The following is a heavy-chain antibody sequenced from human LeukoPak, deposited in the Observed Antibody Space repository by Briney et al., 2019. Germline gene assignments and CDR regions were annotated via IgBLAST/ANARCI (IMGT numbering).Heavy chain of an antibody. V-gene: IGHV3-48*03. J-gene: IGHJ5*02. Sequence: PGGSLRLSCAASGFTFSSYEMNWVRQAPGKGLEWVSYISSSGSTIYYADSVKSRFTISRDNAKNSLYLQMNSLRAEDTAVYYCARVVSSGNWFDPWGQGTLVTVSS. CDR3: ARVVSSGNWFDP. D-gene: IGHD2-8*01. CDR2: ISSSGSTI. CDR1: GFTFSSYE.